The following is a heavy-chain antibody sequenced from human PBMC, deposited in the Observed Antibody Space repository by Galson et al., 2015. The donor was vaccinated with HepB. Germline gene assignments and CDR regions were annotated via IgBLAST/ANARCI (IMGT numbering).Heavy chain of an antibody. J-gene: IGHJ4*02. V-gene: IGHV5-51*01. CDR2: IFPGDSDT. CDR1: GYGLTTYW. Sequence: SGAEVKKPGESLKISCKASGYGLTTYWIGWVRQMPGKGLEWMGIIFPGDSDTRYSRSFQGQVTISADKSINTAYLQWSSLKASDTAIYYCAKTSYCDGGPCFSGYFDSWGQGTLVAVSS. CDR3: AKTSYCDGGPCFSGYFDS. D-gene: IGHD2-21*01.